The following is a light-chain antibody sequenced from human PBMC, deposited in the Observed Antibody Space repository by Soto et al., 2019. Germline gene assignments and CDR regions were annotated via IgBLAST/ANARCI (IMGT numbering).Light chain of an antibody. J-gene: IGKJ1*01. CDR2: GAS. Sequence: TGLTQSPGNMSLSPGERATLSCRASQNVSSNLLVWYQQHPGQAPRLLIYGASSRATGIPDRFSGSGSGTDFTLTISSLEAEDFAVYYCQQRSNWPPINFGEGTKVDIK. V-gene: IGKV3D-20*02. CDR1: QNVSSNL. CDR3: QQRSNWPPIN.